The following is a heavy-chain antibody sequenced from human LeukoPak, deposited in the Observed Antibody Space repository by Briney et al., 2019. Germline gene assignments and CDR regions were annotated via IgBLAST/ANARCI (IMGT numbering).Heavy chain of an antibody. Sequence: TSEALSLTCAVSGGSFIGYHWNWIRQSPGKGLEWIGEINHSGNTNYNPSFKSRVTISVDTSKNQFSLRLRSVTAAETTVYYCARDPTTVVTVPYYFDDWGQGTLVTVSS. CDR2: INHSGNT. V-gene: IGHV4-34*01. CDR1: GGSFIGYH. J-gene: IGHJ4*02. D-gene: IGHD4-23*01. CDR3: ARDPTTVVTVPYYFDD.